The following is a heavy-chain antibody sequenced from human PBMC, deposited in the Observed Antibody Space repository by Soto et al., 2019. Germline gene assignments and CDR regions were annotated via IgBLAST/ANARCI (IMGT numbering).Heavy chain of an antibody. CDR1: GDSFASYSAA. Sequence: LSLTGAISGDSFASYSAAWTWIRQSPSRDLEWLARTYYRSKWYNNYAVSVKSRITIDPDTSKNQFSLQLNSVTPEDTAVYYCARGWGIAARPDGMDVWGQGTTVTVSS. J-gene: IGHJ6*02. V-gene: IGHV6-1*01. CDR3: ARGWGIAARPDGMDV. CDR2: TYYRSKWYN. D-gene: IGHD6-6*01.